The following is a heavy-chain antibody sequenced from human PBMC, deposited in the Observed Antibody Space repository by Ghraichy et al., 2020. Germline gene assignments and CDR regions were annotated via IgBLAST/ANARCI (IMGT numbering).Heavy chain of an antibody. CDR3: TTDMGVAVAGRMLDY. J-gene: IGHJ4*02. V-gene: IGHV3-33*01. Sequence: GALRLSCAASGFIFSSYGMHWVRQAPGKGLEWVAVIWSDGKNKYYADSVKGRFTISRDNSKNTLYLQMNSLRAEDTAVYYCTTDMGVAVAGRMLDYWGQGTLVTVSS. D-gene: IGHD6-19*01. CDR1: GFIFSSYG. CDR2: IWSDGKNK.